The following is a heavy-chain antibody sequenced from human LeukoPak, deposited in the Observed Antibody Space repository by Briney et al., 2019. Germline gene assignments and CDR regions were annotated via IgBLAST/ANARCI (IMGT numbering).Heavy chain of an antibody. Sequence: ASVKVSCKASGYTFTSYYMHWVRQAPGQGLEWMGIINPSGGSTNYAQKLQGRVSMTTDTSTSTAYMELRSLRSDDTAVYYCARLGFRYSSRYFDSWGQGTLVTVSS. J-gene: IGHJ4*02. CDR1: GYTFTSYY. CDR2: INPSGGST. V-gene: IGHV1-46*01. D-gene: IGHD6-13*01. CDR3: ARLGFRYSSRYFDS.